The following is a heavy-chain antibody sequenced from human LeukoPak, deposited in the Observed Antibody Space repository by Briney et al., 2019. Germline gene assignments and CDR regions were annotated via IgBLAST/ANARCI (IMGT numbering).Heavy chain of an antibody. CDR1: GDSIRSYY. D-gene: IGHD5-24*01. Sequence: SETLSLTCTVSGDSIRSYYWSWIRQPPGKGLEWIGFIYYSGSTNYNPSLKSRVTISVDTSKNQFSLKLSSVTAADTAVYYCARGDGQDGNFDYWGQGTLVTVSS. J-gene: IGHJ4*02. CDR2: IYYSGST. V-gene: IGHV4-59*01. CDR3: ARGDGQDGNFDY.